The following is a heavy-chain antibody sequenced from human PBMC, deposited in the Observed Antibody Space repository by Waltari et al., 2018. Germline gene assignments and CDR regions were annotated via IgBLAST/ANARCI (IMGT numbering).Heavy chain of an antibody. D-gene: IGHD2-15*01. J-gene: IGHJ4*02. CDR2: ISWNSGSI. Sequence: EVQLVESGGGLAQPGRSLRLSCAASGFTFDDYAMHWVRQAPGEGLEWVGGISWNSGSIGYADSLKGRLTISRDNAKNSLYLQMNGLRAEDTALYHCARADCSGGTCLNFDSWGQGTLVTVSS. V-gene: IGHV3-9*01. CDR1: GFTFDDYA. CDR3: ARADCSGGTCLNFDS.